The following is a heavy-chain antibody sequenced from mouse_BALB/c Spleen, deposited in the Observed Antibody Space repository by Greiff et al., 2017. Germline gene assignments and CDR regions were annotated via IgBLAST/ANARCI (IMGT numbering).Heavy chain of an antibody. CDR1: GYSITSDYA. V-gene: IGHV3-2*02. J-gene: IGHJ2*01. CDR2: ISYSGST. CDR3: AREWDGYYSFDY. D-gene: IGHD2-3*01. Sequence: EVKLQESGPGLVKPSQSLSLTCTVTGYSITSDYAWNWIRQFPGNKLEWMGYISYSGSTSYNPSLKSRISITRDTSKNQFFLQLNSVTTEDTATYYCAREWDGYYSFDYWGQGTTLTVSS.